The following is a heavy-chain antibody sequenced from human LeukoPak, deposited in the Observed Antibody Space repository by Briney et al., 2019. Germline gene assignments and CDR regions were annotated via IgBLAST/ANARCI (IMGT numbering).Heavy chain of an antibody. CDR2: IRYDGSNK. CDR1: GFTFSSYG. D-gene: IGHD2-15*01. J-gene: IGHJ3*02. CDR3: AHCSGGSCYSNAFGI. V-gene: IGHV3-30*02. Sequence: PGGSLRLSCAASGFTFSSYGMHWVRQAPGKGLEWVAFIRYDGSNKYYADSVKGRFTISRDNSKNTLYLQMNSLRAEDTAVYYCAHCSGGSCYSNAFGIWGQGTMVTVSS.